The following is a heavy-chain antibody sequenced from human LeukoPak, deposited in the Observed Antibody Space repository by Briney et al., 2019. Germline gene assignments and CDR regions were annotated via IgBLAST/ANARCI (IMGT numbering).Heavy chain of an antibody. CDR3: AKSWFSSGSYLYYYYYYMDV. D-gene: IGHD3-10*01. Sequence: AGGSLRLSCAASGFTFSSYAMSWVRQAPGKGLEWVSAISGSGGSTYYADSVKGRFTISRDNSKNTLYLQMNSLRAEDTAVYYCAKSWFSSGSYLYYYYYYMDVWGKGTTVTVSS. V-gene: IGHV3-23*01. CDR1: GFTFSSYA. J-gene: IGHJ6*03. CDR2: ISGSGGST.